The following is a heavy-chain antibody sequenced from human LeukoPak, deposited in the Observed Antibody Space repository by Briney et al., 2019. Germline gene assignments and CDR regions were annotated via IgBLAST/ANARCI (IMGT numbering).Heavy chain of an antibody. J-gene: IGHJ4*02. CDR1: GGSITRGSYY. D-gene: IGHD3-10*01. CDR2: MYTSGST. Sequence: SETLSLTCTVSGGSITRGSYYWSWIRRPAGKGVEWIGRMYTSGSTNYNPSLKSRVTISVDTSKNQFSLELTSVTAADTAVYYCATLPPAVRGVPRYYFDYWGQGTLVTVSS. CDR3: ATLPPAVRGVPRYYFDY. V-gene: IGHV4-61*02.